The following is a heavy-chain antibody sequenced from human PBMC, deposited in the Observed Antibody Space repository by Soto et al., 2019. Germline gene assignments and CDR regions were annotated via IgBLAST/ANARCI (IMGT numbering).Heavy chain of an antibody. Sequence: PGGSLRLSCAASGFTFSSYAVSWVRQAPGKGLEWVSAISGSGGSTYYADSVKGRFTISRDNSKNTLYLQMNSLRAEDTAVYYCAKGLSGSYYILYRVDPWGQGTLVTVSS. CDR1: GFTFSSYA. V-gene: IGHV3-23*01. CDR2: ISGSGGST. CDR3: AKGLSGSYYILYRVDP. J-gene: IGHJ5*02. D-gene: IGHD1-26*01.